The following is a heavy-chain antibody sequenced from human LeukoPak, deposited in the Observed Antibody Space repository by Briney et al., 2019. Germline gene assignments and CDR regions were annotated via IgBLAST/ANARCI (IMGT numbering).Heavy chain of an antibody. CDR2: INPNSGGT. CDR1: GYTFTGYY. D-gene: IGHD3-3*01. V-gene: IGHV1-2*02. Sequence: ASVTVSCKASGYTFTGYYMHWVRQPPGQGLEWMGWINPNSGGTNYAQKFQGRVTMTRDTSISTAYMELSRLRSDDTAVYYCARRQYYDFWSGYRYYFDYWGQGTLVTVSS. J-gene: IGHJ4*02. CDR3: ARRQYYDFWSGYRYYFDY.